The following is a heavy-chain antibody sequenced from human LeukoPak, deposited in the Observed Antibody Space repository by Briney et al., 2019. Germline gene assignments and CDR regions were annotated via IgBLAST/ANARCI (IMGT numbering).Heavy chain of an antibody. CDR2: IYHSGST. CDR3: ARAQYYYVSGSYFWFDP. V-gene: IGHV4-30-2*01. J-gene: IGHJ5*02. CDR1: GGSISSGGYS. Sequence: SETLSLTCAVSGGSISSGGYSWSWIRQPPGKGLEWIGYIYHSGSTYYNPSLKSRVTISVDRSKNQFSLQLSSVTAADTAVYYCARAQYYYVSGSYFWFDPWGQGTLVTVSS. D-gene: IGHD3-10*01.